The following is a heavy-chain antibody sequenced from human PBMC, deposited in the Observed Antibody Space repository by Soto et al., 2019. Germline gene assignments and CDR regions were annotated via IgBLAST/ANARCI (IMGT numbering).Heavy chain of an antibody. D-gene: IGHD2-2*02. V-gene: IGHV3-23*01. J-gene: IGHJ3*02. CDR3: AKVRTQLVYKGTFDT. CDR2: ISGSGAGT. Sequence: GWSLRLSCAASGFTFSSYTMSWVRQAPGKGLEWVSAISGSGAGTYYADSVKGRFTISRDNSKNTLYLQMNSLRAEDTAVYYCAKVRTQLVYKGTFDTWGQGTMVTVSS. CDR1: GFTFSSYT.